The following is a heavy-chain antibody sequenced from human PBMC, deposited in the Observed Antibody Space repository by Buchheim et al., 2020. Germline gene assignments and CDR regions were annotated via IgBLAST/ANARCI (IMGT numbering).Heavy chain of an antibody. V-gene: IGHV3-7*01. CDR1: GFTFKNHW. D-gene: IGHD1-14*01. J-gene: IGHJ6*03. CDR3: ARSTGFRMDV. Sequence: EVQLVESGGGLVQPGGSLRLSCAASGFTFKNHWINWVRQAPRKGLEWVANIKQDGSEKYYVDSVKGRLTISRDNAKNSLYLQMNSMRAEDTAVYYCARSTGFRMDVWGKGTT. CDR2: IKQDGSEK.